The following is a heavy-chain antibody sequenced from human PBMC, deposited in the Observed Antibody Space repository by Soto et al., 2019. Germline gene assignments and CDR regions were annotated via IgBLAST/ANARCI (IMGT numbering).Heavy chain of an antibody. CDR1: GFSLSSSGVG. J-gene: IGHJ4*02. CDR3: AHGYGSIRKYYFDY. D-gene: IGHD3-10*01. V-gene: IGHV2-5*02. Sequence: ESGPTLVNPTQTLTLTCTFSGFSLSSSGVGVGWIRQPPGKALEWLALIYWDDDKRYRPSLRSRLTITKDTSKNQVVLTLTNMDPVDTATYYCAHGYGSIRKYYFDYWGQGTLVTVSS. CDR2: IYWDDDK.